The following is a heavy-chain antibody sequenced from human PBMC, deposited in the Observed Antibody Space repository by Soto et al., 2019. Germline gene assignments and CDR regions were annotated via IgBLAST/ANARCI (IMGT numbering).Heavy chain of an antibody. CDR2: IYYTGIT. Sequence: PSETLSLTCTVSGGSISSYYWIWIRQPPGKGLEWIGYIYYTGITNYNPSLKSRVTISVDTSKNQFSLKLSSVTTADTAVYYCKKLPWADYGGIFDPWGQGTLVTVS. V-gene: IGHV4-59*01. CDR3: KKLPWADYGGIFDP. J-gene: IGHJ5*02. CDR1: GGSISSYY. D-gene: IGHD4-17*01.